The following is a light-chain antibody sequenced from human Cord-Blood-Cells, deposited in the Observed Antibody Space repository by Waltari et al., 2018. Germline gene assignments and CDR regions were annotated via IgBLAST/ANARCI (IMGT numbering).Light chain of an antibody. J-gene: IGKJ1*01. Sequence: DIQMTQSPSSLSASVGDRVTITCRASQGISNSLAWYQQKPGKAPKLLLYAASRLKSGVPSRFSGSGSGTDYTLTISSLQPEDFATYYCQQYYSTRTFGQGTKVEIK. V-gene: IGKV1-NL1*01. CDR1: QGISNS. CDR3: QQYYSTRT. CDR2: AAS.